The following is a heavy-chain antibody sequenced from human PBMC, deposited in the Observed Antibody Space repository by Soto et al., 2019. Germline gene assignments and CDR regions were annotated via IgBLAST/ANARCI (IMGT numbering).Heavy chain of an antibody. J-gene: IGHJ4*02. V-gene: IGHV1-69*13. CDR2: IIPIFGTA. Sequence: GASVKYSCKASGGTFSSYAISWVRQAPGQGLEWMGGIIPIFGTANYAQKFQGRVTITADESTSTAYMELSSLRSEDTAVYYCARGGPSYYDFWSGSATYFDYWGQGTLVTVSS. CDR1: GGTFSSYA. CDR3: ARGGPSYYDFWSGSATYFDY. D-gene: IGHD3-3*01.